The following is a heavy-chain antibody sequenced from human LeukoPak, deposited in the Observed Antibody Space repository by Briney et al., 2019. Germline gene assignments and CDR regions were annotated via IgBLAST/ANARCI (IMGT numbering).Heavy chain of an antibody. Sequence: PGGSLRLSCAVSGFTFSDHYFDWVRQAPGKGLEWVGRSRNKVNSYTTEYAASVRGRFTILRDDSKNSLYLQMNSLKTEDTAVYYCVRVVDTIWYDLWGQGTLVTVSS. V-gene: IGHV3-72*01. J-gene: IGHJ5*02. CDR1: GFTFSDHY. CDR3: VRVVDTIWYDL. CDR2: SRNKVNSYTT. D-gene: IGHD2-2*01.